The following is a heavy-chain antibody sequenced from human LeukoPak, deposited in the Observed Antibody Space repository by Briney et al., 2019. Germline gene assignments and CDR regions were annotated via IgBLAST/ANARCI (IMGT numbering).Heavy chain of an antibody. CDR2: INHSGST. Sequence: SSETLSLTCAVYGGSFSGYYWSWIRQPPGKGLEWIGEINHSGSTNYNPSFKSRVTISGDTSKNQFSLKLSSVTAADTAVYYCARGRTGYSNAGFGYWGQGTLVTVSS. CDR3: ARGRTGYSNAGFGY. J-gene: IGHJ4*02. V-gene: IGHV4-34*01. D-gene: IGHD5-18*01. CDR1: GGSFSGYY.